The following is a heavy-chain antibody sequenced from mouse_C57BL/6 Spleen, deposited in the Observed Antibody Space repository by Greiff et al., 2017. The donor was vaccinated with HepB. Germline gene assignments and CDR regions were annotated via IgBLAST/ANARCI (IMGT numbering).Heavy chain of an antibody. V-gene: IGHV1-64*01. CDR3: ARYDYDEEGGYFDY. D-gene: IGHD2-4*01. CDR1: GYTFTSYW. Sequence: QVQLQQPGAELVKPGASVKLSCKASGYTFTSYWMHWVKQRPGQGLEWIGMIHPNSGSTNYNEKFKSKATLTVDKSSSTAYMQLSSLTSEDSAVYYCARYDYDEEGGYFDYWGQGTTLTVSS. CDR2: IHPNSGST. J-gene: IGHJ2*01.